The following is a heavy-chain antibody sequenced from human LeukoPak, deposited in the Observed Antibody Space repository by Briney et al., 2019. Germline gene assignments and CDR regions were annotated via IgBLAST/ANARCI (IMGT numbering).Heavy chain of an antibody. CDR2: ISSSSSYI. CDR1: GFIFSRYS. Sequence: GGSLSLSCAASGFIFSRYSMNWVRQAPGKGLEWVSSISSSSSYIYYADSVKGRFTISRDNAKNSLYLQMNSLRAEDTAVYYCARDTGYSGYETDYWGQGTLVTVSS. D-gene: IGHD5-12*01. CDR3: ARDTGYSGYETDY. V-gene: IGHV3-21*01. J-gene: IGHJ4*02.